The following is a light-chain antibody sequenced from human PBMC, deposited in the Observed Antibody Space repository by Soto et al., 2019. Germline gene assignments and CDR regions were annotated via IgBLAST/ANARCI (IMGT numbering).Light chain of an antibody. CDR2: KAS. J-gene: IGKJ3*01. V-gene: IGKV1-5*03. CDR1: QRISSW. Sequence: DIQMTQSPSTLSASVGDRVTITCRASQRISSWLAWYQQKPGKAPKLLIYKASSLESGVPSRFSGSGSGTEFTLTNSSLQLDDFATYYCQQYNCYPGFTFGPGTKVDIK. CDR3: QQYNCYPGFT.